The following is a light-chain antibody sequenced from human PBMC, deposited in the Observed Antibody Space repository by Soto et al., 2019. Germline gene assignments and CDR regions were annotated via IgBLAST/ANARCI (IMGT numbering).Light chain of an antibody. CDR1: QTIYSW. V-gene: IGKV1-5*03. CDR2: KAS. J-gene: IGKJ4*01. CDR3: QQYSSYVT. Sequence: DIPMTQSPSSLSASVGDTVTITCRASQTIYSWLAWYQQKPGRAPKLLIYKASTLQGGVPPRFSGSGSGTEFTLTIASLQPDDFATYFCQQYSSYVTFGGGTKVEIK.